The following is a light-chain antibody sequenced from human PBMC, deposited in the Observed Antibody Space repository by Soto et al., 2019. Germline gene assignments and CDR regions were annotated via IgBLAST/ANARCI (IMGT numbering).Light chain of an antibody. Sequence: QSALTQPAYVSGSPGQSITISCTGPSSDVGSYNLVSWYQQYPGKAPKLIIFEVFKRPSGVSHRFSGSKSGNTASLTISGLQAEDEANYYCCSYAGRATYVFGGGTKLTVL. CDR3: CSYAGRATYV. J-gene: IGLJ2*01. V-gene: IGLV2-23*02. CDR2: EVF. CDR1: SSDVGSYNL.